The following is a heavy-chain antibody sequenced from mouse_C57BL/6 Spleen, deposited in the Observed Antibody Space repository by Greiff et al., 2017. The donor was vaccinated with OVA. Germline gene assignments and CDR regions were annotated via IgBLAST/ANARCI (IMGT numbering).Heavy chain of an antibody. CDR3: ARGSYYYAMDY. Sequence: QVQLQQSGLGLVQPSQSLSITCTVSGFSLTSYGVHWVRQSPGKGLEWLGVIWSGGSTDYNAAFISRLSISNDNSKSQVFFKMNSLQADDTAIYYCARGSYYYAMDYWGQGTSVTVSS. V-gene: IGHV2-2*01. CDR2: IWSGGST. CDR1: GFSLTSYG. J-gene: IGHJ4*01.